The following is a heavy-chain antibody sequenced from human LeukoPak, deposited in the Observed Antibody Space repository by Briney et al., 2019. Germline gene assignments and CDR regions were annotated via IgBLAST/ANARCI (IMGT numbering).Heavy chain of an antibody. CDR3: ASVIRSGDPYYYYYMDV. CDR1: GGSFSSYY. D-gene: IGHD7-27*01. Sequence: SETLSLTCAVYGGSFSSYYWSWIRQPPGKGLEWIGYIYYSGSTNYNPSLKSRVTISVDTSKNQFSLKLSSVTAADTAVYYCASVIRSGDPYYYYYMDVWGKGTTVTVSS. V-gene: IGHV4-59*01. CDR2: IYYSGST. J-gene: IGHJ6*03.